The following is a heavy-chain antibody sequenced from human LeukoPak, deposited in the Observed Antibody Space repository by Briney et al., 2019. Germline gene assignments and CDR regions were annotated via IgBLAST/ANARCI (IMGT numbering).Heavy chain of an antibody. CDR1: GGSISNYY. D-gene: IGHD2-2*01. J-gene: IGHJ6*03. Sequence: SETLSLTCTVSGGSISNYYWNWIRQPAGKGLEWIGRFYTSGSPNYNPSLKSRVTMSVDTSKNQFSLKLTSVTAADTAVYYCARGYCRSTSCPPGATYYYYYMDVWGKGTTVTVSS. CDR2: FYTSGSP. V-gene: IGHV4-4*07. CDR3: ARGYCRSTSCPPGATYYYYYMDV.